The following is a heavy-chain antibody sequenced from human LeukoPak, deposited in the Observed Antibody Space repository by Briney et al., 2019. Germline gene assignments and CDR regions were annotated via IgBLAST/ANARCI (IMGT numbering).Heavy chain of an antibody. V-gene: IGHV3-23*01. CDR2: IGNTET. Sequence: PGGSLRLSCAASGFTFNTFNMSWVRQAPGKGLEWVSGIGNTETYYSDSVKGRFTISRDNSKSTIYLHMSNLRAEDTALYYCARDGQAFNSNWDYFEYWGQGTPVTVSS. CDR1: GFTFNTFN. D-gene: IGHD7-27*01. CDR3: ARDGQAFNSNWDYFEY. J-gene: IGHJ4*02.